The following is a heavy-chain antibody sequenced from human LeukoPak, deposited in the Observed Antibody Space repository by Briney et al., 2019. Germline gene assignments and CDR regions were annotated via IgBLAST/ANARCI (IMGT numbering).Heavy chain of an antibody. D-gene: IGHD2-15*01. CDR3: ATNPGGYCSSSNCFGEAP. CDR2: INHSGST. Sequence: SETLSLTCAVYGGSFSGYYWSWIRQPPGKGLEWIGEINHSGSTNYNPSLKSRVTISVDTSRNQSSLKLSSVTAADTAVYFCATNPGGYCSSSNCFGEAPWGQGTLVTVSS. J-gene: IGHJ5*02. CDR1: GGSFSGYY. V-gene: IGHV4-34*01.